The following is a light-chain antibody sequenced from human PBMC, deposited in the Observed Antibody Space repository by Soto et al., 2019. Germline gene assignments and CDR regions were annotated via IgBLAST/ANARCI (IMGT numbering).Light chain of an antibody. J-gene: IGKJ5*01. Sequence: DILMTQSPSTLSASVGYRVTVTFRASQSISSWLAWYQQKPGKAPKLLIYKASSLESGVPSRFSGSGSGTEFTLTISSLQPDDFATYYCQQYNSYSTFGQGTRLEIK. V-gene: IGKV1-5*03. CDR3: QQYNSYST. CDR2: KAS. CDR1: QSISSW.